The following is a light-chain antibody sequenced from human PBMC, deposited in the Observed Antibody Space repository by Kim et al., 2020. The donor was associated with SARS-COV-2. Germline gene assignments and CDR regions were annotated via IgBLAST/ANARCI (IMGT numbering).Light chain of an antibody. Sequence: WSPGEIATLSCRASQSVRSSYLAWYQQKPGQAPRLLIYGASSRATGIPDRFSGSGSGTDFTLTISRLEPEDFAVYYCQQYGSTPYTFGQGTKLEI. CDR1: QSVRSSY. CDR2: GAS. V-gene: IGKV3-20*01. CDR3: QQYGSTPYT. J-gene: IGKJ2*01.